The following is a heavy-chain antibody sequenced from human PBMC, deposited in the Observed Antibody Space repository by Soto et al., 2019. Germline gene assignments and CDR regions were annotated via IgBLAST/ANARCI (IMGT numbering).Heavy chain of an antibody. CDR3: ASSTPGGMIVVDDAFDI. D-gene: IGHD3-22*01. CDR1: GYTFTSYG. J-gene: IGHJ3*02. V-gene: IGHV1-18*04. CDR2: ISAYNGNT. Sequence: ASVNVSCKASGYTFTSYGISWVRQAPGQGLEWMGWISAYNGNTNYAQKLQGRVTMTTDKSTSTAYMALRSLRSDDTAVYYCASSTPGGMIVVDDAFDIWGQGTMVTVSS.